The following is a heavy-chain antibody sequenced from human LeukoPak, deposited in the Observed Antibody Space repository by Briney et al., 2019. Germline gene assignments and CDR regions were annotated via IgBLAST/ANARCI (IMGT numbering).Heavy chain of an antibody. CDR2: INHSGST. J-gene: IGHJ4*02. Sequence: SETLSLTCAVYGGSFSGYYWSWIRQPPGKGLEWIGEINHSGSTDYNPSLKSRVTISVDTSKNQFSLKLSSVTAADTAVYYCARGDTVGYYFDYWGQGTLATVSS. CDR3: ARGDTVGYYFDY. V-gene: IGHV4-34*01. D-gene: IGHD5-12*01. CDR1: GGSFSGYY.